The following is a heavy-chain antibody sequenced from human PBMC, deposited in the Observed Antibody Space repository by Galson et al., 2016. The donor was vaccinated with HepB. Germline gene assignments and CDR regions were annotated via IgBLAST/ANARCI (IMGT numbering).Heavy chain of an antibody. CDR3: ARRPHGYSSNYFNF. CDR2: LYPSDSDA. Sequence: QSGAEVKKPGESLKISCKGSGYSFTSYWIAWVRQMPGKGLEWMGILYPSDSDARYSPSFQGQVTFSADKSISTAYLQWSSLKASDTAMYFCARRPHGYSSNYFNFWGQGTRVTVSS. J-gene: IGHJ4*02. V-gene: IGHV5-51*01. D-gene: IGHD5-12*01. CDR1: GYSFTSYW.